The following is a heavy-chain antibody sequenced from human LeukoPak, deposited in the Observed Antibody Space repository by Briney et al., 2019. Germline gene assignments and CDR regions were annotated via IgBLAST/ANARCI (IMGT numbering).Heavy chain of an antibody. CDR2: INSSGGTT. V-gene: IGHV1-46*01. Sequence: ASVKVSCKASGYTFTGYYMHWLRQAPGQGLEWMGIINSSGGTTSYAQKFQGRVTMTRDTSTSTVYMELSSLRSEDTAVYYCARGGWYYFDYWGQGTLVTVSS. CDR1: GYTFTGYY. CDR3: ARGGWYYFDY. D-gene: IGHD6-19*01. J-gene: IGHJ4*02.